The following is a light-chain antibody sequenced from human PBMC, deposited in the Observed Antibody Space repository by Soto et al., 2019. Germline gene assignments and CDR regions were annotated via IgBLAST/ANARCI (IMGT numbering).Light chain of an antibody. V-gene: IGLV6-57*04. J-gene: IGLJ1*01. CDR3: QSYGVSNLYV. CDR1: SGGIASNY. CDR2: EHD. Sequence: NFMLTQPHSVSESPGETVTISCTRSSGGIASNYVQWYQQRPGSAPSTVIYEHDQRPSGVPDRFSASIDSSANSASLTISGLKTEDEADYFCQSYGVSNLYVFGTGTKLTVL.